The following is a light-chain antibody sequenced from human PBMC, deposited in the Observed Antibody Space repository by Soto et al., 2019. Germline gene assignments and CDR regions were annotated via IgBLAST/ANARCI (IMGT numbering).Light chain of an antibody. J-gene: IGKJ1*01. Sequence: EILLTQSPATLAVSPGEGATLSCRASQSVRDNLAWYQQKPGQAPRLLIYRASTRATGVPARFSGSGSGTEFTLTISSLEAEDFAVYYCQQCSNWPRTFGQGTKVDIK. V-gene: IGKV3-15*01. CDR3: QQCSNWPRT. CDR2: RAS. CDR1: QSVRDN.